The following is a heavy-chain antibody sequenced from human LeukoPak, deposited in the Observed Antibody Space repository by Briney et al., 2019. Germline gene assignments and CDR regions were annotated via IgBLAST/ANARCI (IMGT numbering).Heavy chain of an antibody. D-gene: IGHD2-15*01. CDR3: ASQACSGGSCYFQPLDY. CDR2: ISSSSTYI. V-gene: IGHV3-21*01. Sequence: GGSLRLSCAASAFTFSTYSMNWVRQAPGKGLEWGSSISSSSTYIYYADSVKGRFTISRDNAKNSLYLQMNSLRVEDTAVYYCASQACSGGSCYFQPLDYWGQGTLVTVSS. CDR1: AFTFSTYS. J-gene: IGHJ4*02.